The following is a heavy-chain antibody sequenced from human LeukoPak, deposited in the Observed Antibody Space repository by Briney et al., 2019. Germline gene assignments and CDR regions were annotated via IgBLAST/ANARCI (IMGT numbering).Heavy chain of an antibody. CDR3: AKDRTHIVVVTAIPQAFDI. V-gene: IGHV3-48*01. CDR2: ISSSSSTI. Sequence: PGGSLRLSCAASGFTFSSYSMNWVRQAPGKGLEWVSHISSSSSTIYYADSVKGRFTISRDNAKNSLYLQMNSLRAEDTAVYYCAKDRTHIVVVTAIPQAFDIWGQGTMVTVSS. CDR1: GFTFSSYS. J-gene: IGHJ3*02. D-gene: IGHD2-21*02.